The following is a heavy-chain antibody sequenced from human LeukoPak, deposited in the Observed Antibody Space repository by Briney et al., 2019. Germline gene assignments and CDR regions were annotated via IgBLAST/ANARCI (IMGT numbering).Heavy chain of an antibody. CDR2: ISYDGSNK. V-gene: IGHV3-30-3*01. D-gene: IGHD3-10*01. J-gene: IGHJ4*02. CDR3: ARDLEPQELIWFGGFDY. CDR1: GFTFSSYA. Sequence: PGGSLRLSCAASGFTFSSYAMHWVRQAPGKGLEWVAVISYDGSNKYYADSVKGRFTISRDNSKNTLYLQMNSLRAEDTAVYYRARDLEPQELIWFGGFDYWGQGTLVTVSS.